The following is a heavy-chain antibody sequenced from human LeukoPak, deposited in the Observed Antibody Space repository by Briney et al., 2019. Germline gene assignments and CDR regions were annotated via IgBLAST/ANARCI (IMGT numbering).Heavy chain of an antibody. J-gene: IGHJ4*02. CDR3: AKAPQESSGYPAPLPY. CDR2: ISGSGGST. V-gene: IGHV3-23*01. D-gene: IGHD3-22*01. CDR1: GFTFSSYA. Sequence: GGSLRLSCAASGFTFSSYAMSWVRQAPGKGLEWVSAISGSGGSTYYADSVKGRFTIPRDSSKNTLYLQMNSLRAEDTAVYYCAKAPQESSGYPAPLPYWGQGTLVTVSS.